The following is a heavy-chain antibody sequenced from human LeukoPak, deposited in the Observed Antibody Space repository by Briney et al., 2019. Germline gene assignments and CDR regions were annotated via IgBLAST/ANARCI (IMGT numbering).Heavy chain of an antibody. CDR3: VRGRASA. CDR2: IKADGSEQ. Sequence: PGGSLRLSCAVSGFTFRSYWMSWVRQAPGKGLEWVANIKADGSEQYYVDSVKGRFTISRDSALYLQMNSLRAEDTAVYYCVRGRASAWGQGTLVTVSS. J-gene: IGHJ5*02. CDR1: GFTFRSYW. D-gene: IGHD2-2*01. V-gene: IGHV3-7*04.